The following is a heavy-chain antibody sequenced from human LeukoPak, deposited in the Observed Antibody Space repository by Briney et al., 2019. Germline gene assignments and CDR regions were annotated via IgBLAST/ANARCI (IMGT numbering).Heavy chain of an antibody. CDR2: ISSSSSYI. V-gene: IGHV3-21*01. CDR1: GSTFSSYS. CDR3: ASAGVLLWFGDGASGNWFDP. J-gene: IGHJ5*02. Sequence: PGGSLRLSCAASGSTFSSYSMNWVRQAPGKGLEWVSSISSSSSYIYYADSVKGRFTISRDNAKNSLYLQMNSLRAEDTAVYYCASAGVLLWFGDGASGNWFDPWGQGTLVTVSS. D-gene: IGHD3-10*01.